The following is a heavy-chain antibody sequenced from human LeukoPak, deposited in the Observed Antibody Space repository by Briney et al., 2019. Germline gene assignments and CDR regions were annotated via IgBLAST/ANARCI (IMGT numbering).Heavy chain of an antibody. CDR2: IIPIFGTA. Sequence: ASVKVSCKASGGTFSSYAISWVRQATGQGLEWMGGIIPIFGTANYAQKFQGRVTITTDESTSTAYMELSSLRSEDTAVYYCARGDSSLAHFDYWGQGTLVTVSS. V-gene: IGHV1-69*05. J-gene: IGHJ4*02. CDR3: ARGDSSLAHFDY. CDR1: GGTFSSYA. D-gene: IGHD6-13*01.